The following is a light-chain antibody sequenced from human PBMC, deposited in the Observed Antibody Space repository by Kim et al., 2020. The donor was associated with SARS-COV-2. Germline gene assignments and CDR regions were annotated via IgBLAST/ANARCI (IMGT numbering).Light chain of an antibody. Sequence: APGRPARSTCAESHLGSKTVTWYQQKPGQAPVLVIYYASDRPSGIPQRFSGSNSGNTATLTISRVEAGDEADYYCQVWDSGRDPYVFGTGTKVTVL. J-gene: IGLJ1*01. V-gene: IGLV3-21*04. CDR1: HLGSKT. CDR3: QVWDSGRDPYV. CDR2: YAS.